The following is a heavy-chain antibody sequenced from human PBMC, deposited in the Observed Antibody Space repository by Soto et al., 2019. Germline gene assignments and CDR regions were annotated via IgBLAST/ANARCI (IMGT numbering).Heavy chain of an antibody. CDR1: GYTFTGYY. V-gene: IGHV1-2*04. J-gene: IGHJ4*02. CDR3: ATQRSEWELSFDY. Sequence: ASVKVSSKASGYTFTGYYMHWVRQAPGQGLEWMGWINPNSGGTSYAQKFQGWVTMTRDTSISTAYMELSRLRSDDTAVYYCATQRSEWELSFDYWGQGTLVTVSS. D-gene: IGHD1-26*01. CDR2: INPNSGGT.